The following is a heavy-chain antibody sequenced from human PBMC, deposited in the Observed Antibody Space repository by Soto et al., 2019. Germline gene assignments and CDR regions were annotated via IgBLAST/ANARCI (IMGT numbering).Heavy chain of an antibody. CDR2: IKSKSDGGTV. Sequence: EVKLVESGGGLVKPGGSLRLSCSASGFSFSSAWIRWVRQAPGSGLEWVGRIKSKSDGGTVDYAAPVKGRFSISRDDSKTTLYLQMNNLLSEDSGFYYCLPLTPHTRTRGQGTLVTVSS. CDR1: GFSFSSAW. D-gene: IGHD1-1*01. J-gene: IGHJ4*02. CDR3: LPLTPHTRT. V-gene: IGHV3-15*01.